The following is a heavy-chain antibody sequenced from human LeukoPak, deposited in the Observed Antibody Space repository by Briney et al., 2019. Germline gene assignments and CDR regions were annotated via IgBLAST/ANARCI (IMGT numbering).Heavy chain of an antibody. CDR2: ISAYNGNT. D-gene: IGHD3-10*01. CDR3: AREPHYGSGSYFFY. CDR1: GYTFTSYG. J-gene: IGHJ4*02. V-gene: IGHV1-18*01. Sequence: ASVNVSCKASGYTFTSYGISWVRQAPGQGLEWMGWISAYNGNTNYAQKFQGRVTITADESTSTAYMELSSLRSEDTAVYYCAREPHYGSGSYFFYWGQGTLVTVSS.